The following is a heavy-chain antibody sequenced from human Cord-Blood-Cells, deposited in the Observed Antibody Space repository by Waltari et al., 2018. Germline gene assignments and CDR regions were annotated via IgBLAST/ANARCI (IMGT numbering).Heavy chain of an antibody. CDR3: ARGGGSYYYYYYMDV. V-gene: IGHV4-59*01. CDR1: GGSISSYY. CDR2: IYYSGST. D-gene: IGHD1-26*01. Sequence: QVQLQESGPGLVKPSETLSLTCTVSGGSISSYYWSWIRQPPGKGLEWIGYIYYSGSTNYNPSLKSRVTISVDTSKNQCSLKLSSVTAADTAVYYWARGGGSYYYYYYMDVWGKGTTVTVSS. J-gene: IGHJ6*03.